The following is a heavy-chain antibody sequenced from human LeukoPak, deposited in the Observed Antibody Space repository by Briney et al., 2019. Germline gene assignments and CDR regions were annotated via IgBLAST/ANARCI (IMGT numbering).Heavy chain of an antibody. V-gene: IGHV3-74*01. J-gene: IGHJ4*02. CDR3: VSFYETD. CDR1: GNYW. D-gene: IGHD2/OR15-2a*01. Sequence: GGSLRHSCAASGNYWMHWVRQAPGKGLVWVSHINSDGSWTSYADSVKGRFTISEDNAKNTVYLQMNNLRAEDTAVYYCVSFYETDWGRGTLVTVSS. CDR2: INSDGSWT.